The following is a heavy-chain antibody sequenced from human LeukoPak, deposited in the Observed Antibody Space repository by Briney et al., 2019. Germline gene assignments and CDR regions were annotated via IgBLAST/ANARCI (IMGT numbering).Heavy chain of an antibody. J-gene: IGHJ4*02. V-gene: IGHV3-23*01. CDR1: EITFSGYA. CDR2: ISGSGGRT. D-gene: IGHD2-15*01. CDR3: AQARVVVAATISFDY. Sequence: GGSLRLSCATSEITFSGYAMSWVRQAPGKGLEWVSAISGSGGRTHYADSVKGRFTISRDNSKNTLYLQMNSLRAEDTAVYYCAQARVVVAATISFDYWGQGTLVTVSS.